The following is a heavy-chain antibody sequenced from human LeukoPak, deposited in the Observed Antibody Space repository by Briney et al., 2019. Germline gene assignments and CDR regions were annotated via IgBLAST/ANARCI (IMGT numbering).Heavy chain of an antibody. J-gene: IGHJ3*02. CDR2: MNPNSGNT. Sequence: GASVKVSCKASGYTFTSYDINWVRQATGQGLEWMGWMNPNSGNTGYAQKFQGRVTMTRNTSISTAYMELSSLRSEDTAVYYCARVFTAMNAFDIWGQGTMVTVSS. D-gene: IGHD5-18*01. CDR1: GYTFTSYD. V-gene: IGHV1-8*01. CDR3: ARVFTAMNAFDI.